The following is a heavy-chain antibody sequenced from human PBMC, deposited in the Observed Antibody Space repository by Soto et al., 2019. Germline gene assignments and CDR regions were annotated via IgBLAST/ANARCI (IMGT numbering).Heavy chain of an antibody. J-gene: IGHJ4*02. V-gene: IGHV1-69*13. D-gene: IGHD3-22*01. Sequence: SVKVSCKASGGTFSSYAISWVRQAPGQGLEWMGGIIPIFGAANYAQKFQGRVTITADESTSTAYMELSSLRSEDTAVYYCACPYYYDSSGSRSYFDYWGQGTLVTVSS. CDR3: ACPYYYDSSGSRSYFDY. CDR2: IIPIFGAA. CDR1: GGTFSSYA.